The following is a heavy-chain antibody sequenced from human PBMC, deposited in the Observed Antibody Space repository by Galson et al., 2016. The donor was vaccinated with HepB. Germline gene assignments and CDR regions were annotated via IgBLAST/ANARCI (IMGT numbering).Heavy chain of an antibody. J-gene: IGHJ4*02. CDR1: TFAFNIYT. V-gene: IGHV3-23*01. Sequence: SLRLSCATSTFAFNIYTMTWVRQAPGKGLEWVSSISGSGNSAEHADSVKGRFIISRDNSQNTLYLQLTSPRHEDTAIYFCAKDRDYYASGSGEFDYWGQGALVTVSS. D-gene: IGHD3-10*01. CDR2: ISGSGNSA. CDR3: AKDRDYYASGSGEFDY.